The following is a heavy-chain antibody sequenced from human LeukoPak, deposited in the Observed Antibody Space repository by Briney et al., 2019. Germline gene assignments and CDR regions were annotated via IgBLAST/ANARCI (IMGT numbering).Heavy chain of an antibody. CDR2: ISSRGTTI. J-gene: IGHJ6*02. D-gene: IGHD3-10*01. Sequence: PGGSLRLSCSASEFTFSTYNMTWVRQAPGRGLEWVSYISSRGTTIYYADSVGGRITISRDNAKKSLFLQMNNLRAEDTAVYYCVRDYYGLGTYYNAYYGMDVWGQGTTVTVSS. V-gene: IGHV3-48*03. CDR1: EFTFSTYN. CDR3: VRDYYGLGTYYNAYYGMDV.